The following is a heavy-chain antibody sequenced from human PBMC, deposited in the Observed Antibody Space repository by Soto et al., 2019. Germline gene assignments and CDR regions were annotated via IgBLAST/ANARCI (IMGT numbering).Heavy chain of an antibody. CDR1: GFTFDVYA. CDR3: AKGDSSGPRGAFDI. J-gene: IGHJ3*02. Sequence: GGSLRLSCAASGFTFDVYAMHWVRQAPGKGLEWVSGISWNSGSIGYSDSVKGRFTISRDDAKNSLYLQMNSLRAEDTALYYCAKGDSSGPRGAFDIWGQGKMVTVSS. D-gene: IGHD3-22*01. CDR2: ISWNSGSI. V-gene: IGHV3-9*01.